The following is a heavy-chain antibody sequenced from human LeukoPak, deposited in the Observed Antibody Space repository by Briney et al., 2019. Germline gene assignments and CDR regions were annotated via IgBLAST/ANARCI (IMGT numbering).Heavy chain of an antibody. V-gene: IGHV6-1*01. D-gene: IGHD6-19*01. J-gene: IGHJ6*02. CDR2: TYYRSKWYN. CDR1: GDSVSSNSAT. CDR3: ARDQDEAVPGLYYYYYGMDV. Sequence: SQTLSLTCAISGDSVSSNSATWNWIRQSPSRGLEWLGRTYYRSKWYNDYAVSVKSRITINPDTSKNQFSLQLNSVTPEDTAVYYCARDQDEAVPGLYYYYYGMDVWGQGTTVTVSS.